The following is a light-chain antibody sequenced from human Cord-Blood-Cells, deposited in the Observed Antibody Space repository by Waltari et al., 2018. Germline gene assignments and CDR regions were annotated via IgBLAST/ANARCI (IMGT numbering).Light chain of an antibody. CDR3: QQYGSSPQT. CDR2: GAS. CDR1: QSVSSSY. Sequence: EIVLTQSPGTLSYSPGERATLSRRASQSVSSSYLAWYQQKPGQAPRLLIYGASSRATGIPDRFSGSGSGTDFTLTISRLEPEDFAVNYCQQYGSSPQTFGQGTKVEIK. V-gene: IGKV3-20*01. J-gene: IGKJ1*01.